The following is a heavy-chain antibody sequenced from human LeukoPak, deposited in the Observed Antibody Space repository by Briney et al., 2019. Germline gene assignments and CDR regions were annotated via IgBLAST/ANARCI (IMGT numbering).Heavy chain of an antibody. CDR1: GYIFTGYY. J-gene: IGHJ6*03. V-gene: IGHV1-2*02. D-gene: IGHD2-21*02. Sequence: GASVKVSCKASGYIFTGYYIHWVRQAPGQGLEWMGWINPNSGDTKYAQKFQGRVTMTRDTSNNTVYMDLTRLIFDDTAMYYCARDGVFRFEVGDVYYYYMDVWGKGTTVTVSS. CDR2: INPNSGDT. CDR3: ARDGVFRFEVGDVYYYYMDV.